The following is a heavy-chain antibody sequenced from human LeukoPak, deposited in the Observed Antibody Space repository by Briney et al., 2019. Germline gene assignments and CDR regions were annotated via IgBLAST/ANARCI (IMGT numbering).Heavy chain of an antibody. CDR2: IYYSGST. J-gene: IGHJ4*02. CDR3: ARLASGSYGPLTPFDY. CDR1: GGSISSYY. V-gene: IGHV4-59*08. Sequence: SETLSLTCTVSGGSISSYYWSWIRQPPGKGLEWIGYIYYSGSTNYNPSLKSRVTISVDASKNQFSLRLSSVTAADTAVYYSARLASGSYGPLTPFDYWGQGTLVTVSS. D-gene: IGHD1-26*01.